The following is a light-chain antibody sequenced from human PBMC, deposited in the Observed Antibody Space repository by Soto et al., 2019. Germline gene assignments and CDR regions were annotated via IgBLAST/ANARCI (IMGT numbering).Light chain of an antibody. J-gene: IGKJ5*01. CDR1: QSVSSSC. CDR2: GAS. V-gene: IGKV3D-20*02. Sequence: IVLTQSPGTLSLSPGERATLSCRASQSVSSSCLAWYQQKPGQAPRLLIYGASSRATGIPDRFSGSGSGTDFTLTISSLEPEDFAVYYCQQRSNWPPLFGQGTRLEI. CDR3: QQRSNWPPL.